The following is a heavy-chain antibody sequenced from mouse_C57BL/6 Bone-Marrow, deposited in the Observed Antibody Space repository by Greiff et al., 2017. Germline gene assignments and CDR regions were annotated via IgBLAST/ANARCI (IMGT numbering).Heavy chain of an antibody. V-gene: IGHV1-54*01. J-gene: IGHJ1*03. CDR3: ARRYGSRGYFDV. CDR1: GYAFTKYL. D-gene: IGHD1-1*01. CDR2: INPGSGGT. Sequence: QVQLQQSGAELVRPGTSVKVSCKASGYAFTKYLIEWVKQRPGQGLEWIGVINPGSGGTNYNENFKGKATLTADNASSTAYMQRSSLSSEDSAVYFCARRYGSRGYFDVWGTGTTVTVSS.